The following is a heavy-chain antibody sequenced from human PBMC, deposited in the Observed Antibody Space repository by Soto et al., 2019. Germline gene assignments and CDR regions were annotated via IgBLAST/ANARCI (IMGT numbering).Heavy chain of an antibody. CDR2: IKSRTDGGTA. J-gene: IGHJ4*02. CDR3: TTWDIVVVASFI. V-gene: IGHV3-15*01. Sequence: PGGSLRLSCAASGFPFKNAWMTWVRQAPGKGLEWVGRIKSRTDGGTADYAEPVKGRFTISRDDSRNTMYLQMNSLKIEDTAVYYCTTWDIVVVASFIWGQGALVTVSS. D-gene: IGHD2-15*01. CDR1: GFPFKNAW.